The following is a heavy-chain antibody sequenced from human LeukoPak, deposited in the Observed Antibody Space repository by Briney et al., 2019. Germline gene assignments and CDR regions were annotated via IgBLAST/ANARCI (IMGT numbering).Heavy chain of an antibody. CDR2: INPNGGSA. CDR1: GYTFPNYH. D-gene: IGHD3-22*01. J-gene: IGHJ4*02. V-gene: IGHV1-46*01. Sequence: ASVKVSYKASGYTFPNYHIHWVRQAPGQGLEWLGIINPNGGSASYSQRFQGRVTMTRDTSTTTVYMELTSLRSEDTAVYYCARDYYYDSSGYYTYYFDYWGQGTQVTVSS. CDR3: ARDYYYDSSGYYTYYFDY.